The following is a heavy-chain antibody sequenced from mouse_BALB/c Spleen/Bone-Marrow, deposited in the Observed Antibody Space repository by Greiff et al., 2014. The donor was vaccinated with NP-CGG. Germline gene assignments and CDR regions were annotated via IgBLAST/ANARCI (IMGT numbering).Heavy chain of an antibody. CDR3: ARSLYDGYFSWFAY. V-gene: IGHV14-3*02. J-gene: IGHJ3*01. D-gene: IGHD2-3*01. CDR2: IDPANGNT. CDR1: GFNIKDTY. Sequence: EVQLQQSGAELVKPGASVKLSCTASGFNIKDTYMHWVKQRPEQGLEWIGRIDPANGNTKYDPKFQGKATITADTSSNTACLQLSSLTSEDTAVYYCARSLYDGYFSWFAYWGQGTLVTVSA.